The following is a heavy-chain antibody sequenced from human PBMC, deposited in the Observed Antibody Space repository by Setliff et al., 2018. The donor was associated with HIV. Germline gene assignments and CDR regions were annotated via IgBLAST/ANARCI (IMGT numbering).Heavy chain of an antibody. Sequence: GASVKVSCKASGGTFSSYAISWVRQAPGQGLEWMGGIIPIFGTANYAQKFQGRVTITTDESTSTAYMELSSLRSEETAVYYCARVSPAGVAWPPPWYFDLWGRGTLVTVSS. CDR1: GGTFSSYA. D-gene: IGHD3-3*01. CDR2: IIPIFGTA. J-gene: IGHJ2*01. CDR3: ARVSPAGVAWPPPWYFDL. V-gene: IGHV1-69*05.